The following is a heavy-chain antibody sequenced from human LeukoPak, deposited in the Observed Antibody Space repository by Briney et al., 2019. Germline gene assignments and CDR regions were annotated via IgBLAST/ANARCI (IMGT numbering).Heavy chain of an antibody. CDR2: ISGDGGST. CDR1: GFTFDDYA. V-gene: IGHV3-43*02. J-gene: IGHJ6*02. CDR3: AKAVVAYYYYYGMDV. D-gene: IGHD2-15*01. Sequence: PGGSLRLSCAASGFTFDDYAMHWVRQAPGKGLEWVSLISGDGGSTYYADSVKGRFTISRDNSKNSLYLQMNSLRTEDTALYYCAKAVVAYYYYYGMDVWGQGTTVTVSS.